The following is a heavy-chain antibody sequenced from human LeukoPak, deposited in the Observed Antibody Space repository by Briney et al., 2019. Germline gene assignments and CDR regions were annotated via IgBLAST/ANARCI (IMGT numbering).Heavy chain of an antibody. Sequence: GGSLRLSCAASGFTFSSNWMSWVRQAPGKGLEWAATINQDESEKYYVDSVKGRFTISRDNAKNSLYLQMNSLRADGSGVYYCARGRDLLNWGQGTLVTVSS. CDR3: ARGRDLLN. D-gene: IGHD2-21*01. CDR2: INQDESEK. V-gene: IGHV3-7*01. J-gene: IGHJ4*02. CDR1: GFTFSSNW.